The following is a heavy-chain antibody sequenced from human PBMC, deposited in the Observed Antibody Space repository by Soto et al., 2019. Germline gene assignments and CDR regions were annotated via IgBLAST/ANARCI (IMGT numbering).Heavy chain of an antibody. CDR3: AKEGEHSSGWANFDY. CDR1: GFTFSSYA. Sequence: GGSLRLSCAASGFTFSSYAMSWVRQAPGKGLEWVSAISGSGISTYYADSVKGRFTISRDNSKNTLYLQMNSLRAEDTAVYYCAKEGEHSSGWANFDYWGQGALVTVSS. D-gene: IGHD6-19*01. CDR2: ISGSGIST. V-gene: IGHV3-23*01. J-gene: IGHJ4*02.